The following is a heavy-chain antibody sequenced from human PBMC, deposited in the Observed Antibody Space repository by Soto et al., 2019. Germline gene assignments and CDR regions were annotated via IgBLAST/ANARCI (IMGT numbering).Heavy chain of an antibody. D-gene: IGHD2-2*02. V-gene: IGHV1-69*13. CDR3: AIVDVGYCISTSCFTRYYYYGMDV. Sequence: GASVKVSCKASGGTFSSYAISWVRQAPGQGLEWMGGIIPIFGTANYAQKFQGRVTITADESTSTAYMELSSLRSEDTAVYYCAIVDVGYCISTSCFTRYYYYGMDVWGQGTTVTVSS. CDR1: GGTFSSYA. CDR2: IIPIFGTA. J-gene: IGHJ6*02.